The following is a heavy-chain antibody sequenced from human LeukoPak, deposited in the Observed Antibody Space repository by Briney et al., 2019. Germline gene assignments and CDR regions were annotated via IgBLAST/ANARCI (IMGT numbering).Heavy chain of an antibody. Sequence: GGSLRLSCAASGFTFSDYYMSWIRQAPGKGLEWVSYISSSGSTIYYADSVKGRFTISRDNSKNTLYLQINSLRPEDTAVYYCARDSRFCNSPDCYRSDAFDIWGQGTVVTVSS. J-gene: IGHJ3*02. V-gene: IGHV3-11*04. D-gene: IGHD2-2*02. CDR1: GFTFSDYY. CDR2: ISSSGSTI. CDR3: ARDSRFCNSPDCYRSDAFDI.